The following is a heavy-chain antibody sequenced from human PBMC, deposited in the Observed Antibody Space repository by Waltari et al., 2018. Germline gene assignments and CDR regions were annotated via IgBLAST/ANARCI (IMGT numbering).Heavy chain of an antibody. CDR1: GGSISSGSYY. CDR3: ERAADDPSTHRFFDY. V-gene: IGHV4-31*03. D-gene: IGHD6-13*01. J-gene: IGHJ4*02. Sequence: QVQLQESGPGLVKPSQTLSLTCTVPGGSISSGSYYWRWIRQHAGKGLEWIGYVYESGSTYYTTSSKSRVTTSVDTVKNQFYLKMSYVTAADTAVYDCERAADDPSTHRFFDYWGQGTMVTVSS. CDR2: VYESGST.